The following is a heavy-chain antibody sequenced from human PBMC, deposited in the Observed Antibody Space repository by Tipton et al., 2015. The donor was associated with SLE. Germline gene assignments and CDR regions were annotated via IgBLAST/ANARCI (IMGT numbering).Heavy chain of an antibody. CDR1: GFTVSSNY. Sequence: SLRLSCAASGFTVSSNYMSWVRQAPGKGLEWVSVIYSGGSTYYADSVKGRFTISRHNSKNTLYLQMNSLRAEDTAVYYCARAMSYYYYDSSDAFDTWGQGKMVPVSS. V-gene: IGHV3-53*04. CDR2: IYSGGST. D-gene: IGHD3-22*01. CDR3: ARAMSYYYYDSSDAFDT. J-gene: IGHJ3*02.